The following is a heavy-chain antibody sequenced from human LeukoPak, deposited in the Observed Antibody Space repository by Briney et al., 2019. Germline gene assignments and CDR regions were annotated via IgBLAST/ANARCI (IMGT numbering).Heavy chain of an antibody. D-gene: IGHD2/OR15-2a*01. CDR2: IKADGSGT. CDR3: ATWAFYHNLDV. V-gene: IGHV3-43*02. CDR1: GFTIGPYA. J-gene: IGHJ6*02. Sequence: GGSLRLSCAASGFTIGPYAMYWVRHGPGRGLEWVSVIKADGSGTFYADSVRGRFTTSRDNSKNSLYLQMNSLTSEDTALYYCATWAFYHNLDVWGQGTTVIVSS.